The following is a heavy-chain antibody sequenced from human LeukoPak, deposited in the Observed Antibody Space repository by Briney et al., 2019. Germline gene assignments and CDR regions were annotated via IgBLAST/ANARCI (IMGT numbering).Heavy chain of an antibody. J-gene: IGHJ4*02. CDR1: GYTFTGYY. V-gene: IGHV1-2*02. CDR3: ARDFEIQLWPYYDSSGPGGFDY. CDR2: INPNSGGT. D-gene: IGHD3-22*01. Sequence: PGASVKVSCKASGYTFTGYYMHWVRQAPGQGLEWMGWINPNSGGTNYAQKFQGRVTMTRDTSISTAYMELSRLRSDDTAVYYCARDFEIQLWPYYDSSGPGGFDYWGQGTLVTVSS.